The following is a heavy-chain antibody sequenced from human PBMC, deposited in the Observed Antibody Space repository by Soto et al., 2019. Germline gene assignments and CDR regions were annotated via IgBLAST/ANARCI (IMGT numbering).Heavy chain of an antibody. CDR2: ISYDGSNK. CDR1: GFTFSSYG. Sequence: GGSLRLSCAASGFTFSSYGMHWVRQAPGKGLEWVAVISYDGSNKYYADSVKGRFTISRDNSKNTLYLQMNSLRAEDTAVYYCAKDSGGSYYSYYYYYGMDVWGQGTTVTVSS. D-gene: IGHD1-26*01. V-gene: IGHV3-30*18. J-gene: IGHJ6*02. CDR3: AKDSGGSYYSYYYYYGMDV.